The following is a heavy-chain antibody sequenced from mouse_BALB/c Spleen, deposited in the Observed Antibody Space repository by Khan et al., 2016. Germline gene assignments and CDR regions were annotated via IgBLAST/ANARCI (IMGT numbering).Heavy chain of an antibody. CDR2: ISNVNST. CDR3: ARPGGGPFWCFAV. J-gene: IGHJ1*01. CDR1: GFTFSSYT. Sequence: EVELVESGGGLVQPGGSLKLSCAASGFTFSSYTMSWVRQTPEKRLEWVAYISNVNSTYYPDTVKGRFTISRDNAKNTLYLQMSSLKSEDTAMYXCARPGGGPFWCFAVWAARTTVTVSS. V-gene: IGHV5-12-2*01. D-gene: IGHD4-1*01.